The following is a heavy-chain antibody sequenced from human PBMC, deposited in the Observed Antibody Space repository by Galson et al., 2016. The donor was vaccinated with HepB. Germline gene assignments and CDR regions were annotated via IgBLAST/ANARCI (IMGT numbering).Heavy chain of an antibody. CDR1: GFSLRNHW. D-gene: IGHD3-22*01. J-gene: IGHJ1*01. CDR3: ANGRGYYDSSGYYLQH. CDR2: ISWNSGSI. V-gene: IGHV3-9*01. Sequence: SLRLSCAASGFSLRNHWMSWVRQAPGKGLEWVSGISWNSGSIGYADSVKGRFTISRDNAKNSLYLQMNSLRAEDTALYYCANGRGYYDSSGYYLQHWGQGTLVTVSS.